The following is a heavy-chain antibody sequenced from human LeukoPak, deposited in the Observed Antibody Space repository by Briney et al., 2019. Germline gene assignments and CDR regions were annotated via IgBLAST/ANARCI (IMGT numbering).Heavy chain of an antibody. Sequence: GGSLRLSCAASEFTFSSYGMHWVRQAPGKGLEWVALISYDGINKHYADSVKGRFTISRDNSKNTLYLQMNGLRAEDTAVYYCAKDPDCTSGVCYTFFDYWGQGTLVTVSS. CDR1: EFTFSSYG. D-gene: IGHD2-8*01. V-gene: IGHV3-30*18. CDR2: ISYDGINK. CDR3: AKDPDCTSGVCYTFFDY. J-gene: IGHJ4*02.